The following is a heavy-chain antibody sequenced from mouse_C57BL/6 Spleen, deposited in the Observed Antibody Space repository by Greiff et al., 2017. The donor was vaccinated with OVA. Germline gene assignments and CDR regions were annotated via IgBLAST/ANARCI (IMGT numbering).Heavy chain of an antibody. CDR1: GYSITSGYD. CDR2: ISYSGST. V-gene: IGHV3-1*01. D-gene: IGHD3-2*02. Sequence: EVKVEESGPGMVKPSQSLSLTCTVTGYSITSGYDWHWIRHFPGNKLEWMGYISYSGSTNYNPSLKSRISITHDTSKNHFFLKLNSVTTEDTATYYCARTTAQHYFDYWGQGTTLTVSS. J-gene: IGHJ2*01. CDR3: ARTTAQHYFDY.